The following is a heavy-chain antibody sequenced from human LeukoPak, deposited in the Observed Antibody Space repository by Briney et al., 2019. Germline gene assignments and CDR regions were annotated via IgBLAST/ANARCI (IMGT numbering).Heavy chain of an antibody. CDR3: AKELDVVVVAATQVYYYGMDV. J-gene: IGHJ6*02. V-gene: IGHV3-23*01. D-gene: IGHD2-15*01. CDR1: GFTFSSYA. CDR2: ISGSGGST. Sequence: VGALRLSCAASGFTFSSYAMSWVRQAPGQGLEWVSAISGSGGSTYYADSVKGRFTISRDNSKNTLYLQMNSLRAEDTAVYYCAKELDVVVVAATQVYYYGMDVWGQGTTVTVSS.